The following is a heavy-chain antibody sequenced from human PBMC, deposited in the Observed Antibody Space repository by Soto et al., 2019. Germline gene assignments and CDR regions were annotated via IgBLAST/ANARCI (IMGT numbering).Heavy chain of an antibody. CDR3: ARGLWGSRFDY. J-gene: IGHJ4*02. V-gene: IGHV4-34*01. CDR2: INHSGST. D-gene: IGHD6-13*01. CDR1: GGSFSGYY. Sequence: QVQLQQWGAGLLKPSEILSLTCAVYGGSFSGYYWSWIRQHPGKGLEWIGEINHSGSTNYNPSLKSRVTISVDTSKNQFSLKLSSVTAADTAVYYCARGLWGSRFDYWGQGTLVTVSS.